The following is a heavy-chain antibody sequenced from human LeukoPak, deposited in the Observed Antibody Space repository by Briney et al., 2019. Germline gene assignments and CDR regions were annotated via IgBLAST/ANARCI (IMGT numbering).Heavy chain of an antibody. J-gene: IGHJ6*03. V-gene: IGHV4-39*07. Sequence: SQTLSLTCTVSGGSISSGSYYWGWIRQPPGKGLEWIGSIYYSGSTYYNPSLKSRVTISVDTSKNQFSLKLSSVTAADTAVYYCARDGGHTAMVTRYYYYYMDVWGKGTTVTVSS. CDR3: ARDGGHTAMVTRYYYYYMDV. CDR2: IYYSGST. CDR1: GGSISSGSYY. D-gene: IGHD5-18*01.